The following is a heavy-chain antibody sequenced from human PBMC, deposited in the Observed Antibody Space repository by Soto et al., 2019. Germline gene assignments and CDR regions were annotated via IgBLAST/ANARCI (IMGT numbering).Heavy chain of an antibody. CDR3: AKSVALREPYSFDY. V-gene: IGHV3-30*18. CDR1: GFTFSSYG. J-gene: IGHJ4*02. CDR2: ISYDGSNK. Sequence: GGSLRLSCAASGFTFSSYGMHWVRQAPGKGLEWVAVISYDGSNKYYADSVKGRFTISRDNSKNTLYLQMNSLRAEDTAVYYCAKSVALREPYSFDYWGQGTLVTVSS. D-gene: IGHD2-21*01.